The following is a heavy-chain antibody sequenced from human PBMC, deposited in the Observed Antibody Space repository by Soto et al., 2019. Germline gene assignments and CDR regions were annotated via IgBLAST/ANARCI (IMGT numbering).Heavy chain of an antibody. D-gene: IGHD3-10*01. CDR3: ARDTGPMVRGVRGDYGMDV. CDR1: GYTLTSYG. V-gene: IGHV1-18*01. CDR2: MSAYNGNT. Sequence: QVQLVQSGAEVKKPGASVKVSCKASGYTLTSYGISWVRQAPGQGLEWMGWMSAYNGNTKYAQKLQGRVTVTTDTSKSTAYVELRSLRSDDTAVYYCARDTGPMVRGVRGDYGMDVWGQGTTVTVSS. J-gene: IGHJ6*02.